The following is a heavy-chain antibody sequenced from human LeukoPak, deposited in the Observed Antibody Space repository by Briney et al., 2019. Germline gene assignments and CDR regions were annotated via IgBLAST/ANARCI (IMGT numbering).Heavy chain of an antibody. CDR2: INPHSGGT. V-gene: IGHV1-2*02. CDR3: ARVLIAASLCY. D-gene: IGHD6-13*01. CDR1: GYTFTEYY. J-gene: IGHJ1*01. Sequence: ASVKVSCKASGYTFTEYYMHWVRQAPGQGLEWMGWINPHSGGTNYAQKFQGRVTMTRDTSISTAYMELSRLRSDDTAVYYCARVLIAASLCYWGQGTLVTVSS.